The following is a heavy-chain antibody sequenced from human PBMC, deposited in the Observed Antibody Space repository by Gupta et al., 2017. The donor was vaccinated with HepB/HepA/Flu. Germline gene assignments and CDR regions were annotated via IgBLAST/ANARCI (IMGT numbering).Heavy chain of an antibody. D-gene: IGHD2-21*01. V-gene: IGHV3-48*02. J-gene: IGHJ4*02. CDR3: ALWWGAVDFTGPFDY. CDR2: ISRTSTTI. CDR1: GFTFSSYT. Sequence: EVQLVESGGGLVQPGGSLKLSCAASGFTFSSYTMNWVRQAPGKRLEWVSYISRTSTTIYYAESVKGRFTISRDNAKNSLYLQLSDLRDEDTAVYDCALWWGAVDFTGPFDYWGQGALVTVSS.